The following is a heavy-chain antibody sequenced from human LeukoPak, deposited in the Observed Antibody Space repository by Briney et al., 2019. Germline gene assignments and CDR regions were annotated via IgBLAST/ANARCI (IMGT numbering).Heavy chain of an antibody. CDR3: ATELGATYDNYYHGMDV. CDR1: GYTSTDYY. D-gene: IGHD1-26*01. CDR2: INPNSGGT. Sequence: ASVKVSCKASGYTSTDYYMHWVRQAPGQGLEWMGWINPNSGGTNYAQKFQDRVTMTRDTSISTAYMELSSLRSDDTAVYYCATELGATYDNYYHGMDVWGQGTTVTVSS. V-gene: IGHV1-2*02. J-gene: IGHJ6*02.